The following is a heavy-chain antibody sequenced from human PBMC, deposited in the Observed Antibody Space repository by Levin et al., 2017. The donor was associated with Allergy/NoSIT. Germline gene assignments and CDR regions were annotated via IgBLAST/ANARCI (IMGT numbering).Heavy chain of an antibody. CDR3: ARAADYDFWSGYYPPYGMDV. Sequence: GGSLRLSCAASGFTFSDYYMSWIRQAPGKGLEWVSYISSSGSTIYYADSVKGRFTISRDNAKNSLYLQMNSLRAEDTAVYYCARAADYDFWSGYYPPYGMDVWGQGTTVTVSS. CDR1: GFTFSDYY. V-gene: IGHV3-11*01. D-gene: IGHD3-3*01. J-gene: IGHJ6*02. CDR2: ISSSGSTI.